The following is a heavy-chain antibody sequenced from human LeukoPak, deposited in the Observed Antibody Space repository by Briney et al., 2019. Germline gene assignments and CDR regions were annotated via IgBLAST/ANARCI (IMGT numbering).Heavy chain of an antibody. CDR3: ARGRSSWYRGHDY. V-gene: IGHV4-59*12. J-gene: IGHJ4*02. D-gene: IGHD6-13*01. CDR1: GGSISSYY. Sequence: SETLSLTCTVSGGSISSYYWSWIRQPPGKGLEWIGYIYYSGSTNYNPSLKSRVTISVDTSKNQFSLKLSSVTAADTAVYYCARGRSSWYRGHDYWGQGTLVTVSS. CDR2: IYYSGST.